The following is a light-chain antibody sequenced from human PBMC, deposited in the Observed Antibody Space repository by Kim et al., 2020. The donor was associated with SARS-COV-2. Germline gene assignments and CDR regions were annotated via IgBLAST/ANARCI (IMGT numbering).Light chain of an antibody. CDR3: QQYNIRDT. Sequence: LSASGGDRVTITCRASQSIGSWLVWYQQKPGKAPKLLIYDASSLDSGVPSRFSGSGFGTEFTLTISSLQPDDFATYYCQQYNIRDTFGQGTKLEI. V-gene: IGKV1-5*01. CDR1: QSIGSW. J-gene: IGKJ2*01. CDR2: DAS.